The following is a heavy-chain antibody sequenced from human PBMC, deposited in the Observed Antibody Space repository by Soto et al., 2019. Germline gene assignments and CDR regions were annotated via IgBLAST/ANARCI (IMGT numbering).Heavy chain of an antibody. CDR3: DRNGALDY. CDR1: GGSISSGDYY. V-gene: IGHV4-30-4*01. J-gene: IGHJ4*02. CDR2: ILYSGTT. Sequence: QVQLQESGPGLVKPSQTLSLTCTVSGGSISSGDYYWSWIRQPPGKGLEWIGYILYSGTTNYNPSLERRLTISVDTSRNHFSPTLTSVTAAETAVYYCDRNGALDYWGRGTLVTVSS. D-gene: IGHD2-8*01.